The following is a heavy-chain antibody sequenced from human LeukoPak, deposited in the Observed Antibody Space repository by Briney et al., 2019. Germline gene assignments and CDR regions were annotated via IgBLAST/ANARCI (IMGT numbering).Heavy chain of an antibody. Sequence: APETLSLTCTVSGGSLSSGSYYWSWIRHPPGKGLEWIRLIYYRGSTNYNPSLKTRLTISVDTSKNQFSLKLRSVTAADTAVYYCAGVYVPAEDWFDPWGQGTLAPVS. CDR2: IYYRGST. D-gene: IGHD6-13*01. CDR1: GGSLSSGSYY. V-gene: IGHV4-61*01. J-gene: IGHJ5*02. CDR3: AGVYVPAEDWFDP.